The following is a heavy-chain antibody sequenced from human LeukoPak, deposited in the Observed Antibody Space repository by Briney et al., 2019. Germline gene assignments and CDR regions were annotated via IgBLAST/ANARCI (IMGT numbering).Heavy chain of an antibody. CDR1: GGSISSYY. CDR2: IYYSGST. J-gene: IGHJ4*02. CDR3: ARASSGWYGVDY. Sequence: SSETLSLTCTVSGGSISSYYWSWIRQPPGKGLXXIGYIYYSGSTNYNPSLKSRVTISVDTSKNQFSLKLSSVTAADTAVYYCARASSGWYGVDYWGQGTLVTVSS. D-gene: IGHD6-19*01. V-gene: IGHV4-59*01.